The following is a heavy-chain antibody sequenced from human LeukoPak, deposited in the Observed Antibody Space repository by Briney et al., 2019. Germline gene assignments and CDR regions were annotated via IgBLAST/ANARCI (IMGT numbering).Heavy chain of an antibody. J-gene: IGHJ5*02. CDR3: ARDHYDFWSGYRSTGWFDP. CDR2: ISAYNGNT. V-gene: IGHV1-18*01. Sequence: ASVKVSCKASGYTFTSYGISWVRQAPGQGLEWMGWISAYNGNTNYAQKLQGRVTMTTDTFTSTAYMELRSLRSDDTAVCYCARDHYDFWSGYRSTGWFDPWGQGTLVTVSS. CDR1: GYTFTSYG. D-gene: IGHD3-3*01.